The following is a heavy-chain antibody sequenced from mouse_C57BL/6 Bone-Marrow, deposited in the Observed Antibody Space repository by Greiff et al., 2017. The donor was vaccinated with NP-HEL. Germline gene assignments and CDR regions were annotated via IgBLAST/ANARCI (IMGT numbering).Heavy chain of an antibody. CDR3: AREPPDVLDY. CDR1: GFTFSSYA. CDR2: ISDGGSYT. Sequence: EVQLVESGGGLVKPGGSLKLSCAASGFTFSSYAMSWVRQTPEKRLEWVATISDGGSYTYYPDNVKGRFTISRDNAKNNLYLQMSHLKSEDTAMYYCAREPPDVLDYWGQGTTLTVSS. D-gene: IGHD2-3*01. V-gene: IGHV5-4*01. J-gene: IGHJ2*01.